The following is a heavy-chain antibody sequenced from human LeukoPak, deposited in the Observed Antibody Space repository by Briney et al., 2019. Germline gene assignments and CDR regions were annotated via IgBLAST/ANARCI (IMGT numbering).Heavy chain of an antibody. CDR2: ISYDGSNK. CDR1: GFTFSSYG. D-gene: IGHD1-14*01. J-gene: IGHJ3*02. Sequence: AGGSLRLSCAASGFTFSSYGMHWVRQAPGKGLEWVAVISYDGSNKYYADSVKGRFTISRDNSKNTLYLQMNSLRAEDTAVYYCAKDYDYNGAFDIWGQGTMVTVSS. CDR3: AKDYDYNGAFDI. V-gene: IGHV3-30*18.